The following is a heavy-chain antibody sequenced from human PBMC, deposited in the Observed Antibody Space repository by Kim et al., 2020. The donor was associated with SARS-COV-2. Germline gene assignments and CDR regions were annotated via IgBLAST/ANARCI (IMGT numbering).Heavy chain of an antibody. CDR3: ASTNYYDSSGYSRGAFDI. V-gene: IGHV1-2*02. CDR1: GYTFTGYY. D-gene: IGHD3-22*01. J-gene: IGHJ3*02. CDR2: INPNSGGT. Sequence: ASVKVSCKASGYTFTGYYMHWVRQAPGQGLEWMGWINPNSGGTNYAQKFQGRVTMTRDTSISTAYMELSRLRSDDTAVYYCASTNYYDSSGYSRGAFDIWGQGTRVTVSS.